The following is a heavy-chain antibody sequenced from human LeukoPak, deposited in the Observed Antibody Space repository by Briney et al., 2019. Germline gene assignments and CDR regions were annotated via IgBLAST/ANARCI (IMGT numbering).Heavy chain of an antibody. CDR1: GFTFSSYG. CDR3: ARGFVERWLQFVIFDY. J-gene: IGHJ4*02. V-gene: IGHV3-33*08. D-gene: IGHD5-24*01. CDR2: IWYDGSNK. Sequence: PGGSLRLSCAAPGFTFSSYGMHWVRQAPGKGLEWVAVIWYDGSNKYYADSVKGRFTISRDNSKNTLYLQMNSLRAEDTAVYYCARGFVERWLQFVIFDYWGQGTLVTVSS.